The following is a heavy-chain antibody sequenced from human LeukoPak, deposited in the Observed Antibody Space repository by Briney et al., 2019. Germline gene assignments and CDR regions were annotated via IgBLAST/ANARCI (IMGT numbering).Heavy chain of an antibody. D-gene: IGHD6-6*01. CDR2: ISSGGGYI. CDR3: ARGSSGFDY. J-gene: IGHJ4*02. Sequence: GGSLRLSCAPSGFTFGSYTMNWVRQAPGKGLEWVSSISSGGGYIYYADSVKGRFTISRDNAKKSLSLQMNSLRAEDTAVYYCARGSSGFDYWGQGTLVTVSS. CDR1: GFTFGSYT. V-gene: IGHV3-21*01.